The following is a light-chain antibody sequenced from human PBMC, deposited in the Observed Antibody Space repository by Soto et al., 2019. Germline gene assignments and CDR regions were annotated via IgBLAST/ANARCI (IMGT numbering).Light chain of an antibody. Sequence: EIVLTQSPGTLSLSPGERATLSCRASQSVSSSYLAWYQQKPGQAPSLLIYGTSKRATGTPDRFSGSGSGTDFTLTISRLEPEDFSVYYCQQYDRSPWTFGQGTKVEIK. CDR1: QSVSSSY. CDR2: GTS. J-gene: IGKJ1*01. CDR3: QQYDRSPWT. V-gene: IGKV3-20*01.